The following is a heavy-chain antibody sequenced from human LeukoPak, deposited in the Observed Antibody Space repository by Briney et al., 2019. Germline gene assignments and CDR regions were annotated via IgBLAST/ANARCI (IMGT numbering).Heavy chain of an antibody. Sequence: SETLSLTCAVYGGSFSGYYWSWIRQPPGKGLEWIGEINHSGSTNYNPSLKSRVAISVDTSKNQFSLKLSSVTAADTAVYYCASGVLGSCNVDYWGQGTLVTVSS. CDR3: ASGVLGSCNVDY. D-gene: IGHD2-2*01. CDR1: GGSFSGYY. CDR2: INHSGST. J-gene: IGHJ4*02. V-gene: IGHV4-34*01.